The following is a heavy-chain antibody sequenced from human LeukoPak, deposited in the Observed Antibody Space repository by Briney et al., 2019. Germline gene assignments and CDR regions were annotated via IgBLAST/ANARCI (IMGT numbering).Heavy chain of an antibody. CDR1: GFIFTSYW. CDR2: IYPGDSDT. D-gene: IGHD2-2*01. Sequence: GASLQISCKGSGFIFTSYWIGWVRPLPGKVLEWMGIIYPGDSDTRYSPSFQGQVTISADKSISTAYLQWSSLKASDTAMYYCARVVVPAAMGNWFDPWGQGTLVTVSS. CDR3: ARVVVPAAMGNWFDP. J-gene: IGHJ5*02. V-gene: IGHV5-51*01.